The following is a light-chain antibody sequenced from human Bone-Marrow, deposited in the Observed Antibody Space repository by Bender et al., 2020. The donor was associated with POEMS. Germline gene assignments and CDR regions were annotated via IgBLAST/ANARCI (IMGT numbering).Light chain of an antibody. Sequence: QSALTQPASVSGSPGQSITISCTGTSSDIGGYNYVSWYQQHPGRGPKLIIYDVTNRPSGISNRFSGSKSDSTASLTISGLQAEDEADYYCSSYTSSSTLEIFGGGTELTVL. V-gene: IGLV2-14*03. CDR2: DVT. CDR3: SSYTSSSTLEI. CDR1: SSDIGGYNY. J-gene: IGLJ2*01.